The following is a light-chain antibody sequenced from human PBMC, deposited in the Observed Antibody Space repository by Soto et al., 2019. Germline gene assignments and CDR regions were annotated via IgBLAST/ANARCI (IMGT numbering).Light chain of an antibody. CDR2: DAS. CDR1: QSVSSY. Sequence: EILMTQSPATLSVSLRERVTLSCRASQSVSSYLAWYQQKPGQAPGLLIPDASTRATDIPARFSGSGSGTDFTLTISSLQSTDLAVYYCLQYSTWPPLYIFGQGTKLEIK. CDR3: LQYSTWPPLYI. V-gene: IGKV3-15*01. J-gene: IGKJ2*01.